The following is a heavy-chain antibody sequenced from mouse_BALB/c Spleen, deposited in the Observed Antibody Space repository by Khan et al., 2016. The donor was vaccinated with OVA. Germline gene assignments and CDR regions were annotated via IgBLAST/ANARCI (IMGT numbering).Heavy chain of an antibody. D-gene: IGHD2-4*01. Sequence: DVQLQESGTVLARPGASVKMSCKASGYSFTSYWMHWVKQRPGQGLEWIGAIYPGNSDTRYNQKFKGKAKLTAVTSASTAYMELISLTNEDTAVYYCTRSYDSYYFDYWGQGTTVTVSS. CDR3: TRSYDSYYFDY. CDR1: GYSFTSYW. J-gene: IGHJ2*01. V-gene: IGHV1-5*01. CDR2: IYPGNSDT.